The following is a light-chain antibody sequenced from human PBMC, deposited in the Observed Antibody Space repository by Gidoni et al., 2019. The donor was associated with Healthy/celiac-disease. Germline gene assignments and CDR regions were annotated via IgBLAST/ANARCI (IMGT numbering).Light chain of an antibody. CDR2: DAS. CDR1: QSVSNY. V-gene: IGKV3-11*01. Sequence: EIVYTESPATLSLSPVERATLSCRASQSVSNYLAWYQQKPGQAPSLLIYDASSRATGIPARFRGSGSGTDFTRTISSLEPEDFSCYYCQRRTTSITFGQGTRLEIK. CDR3: QRRTTSIT. J-gene: IGKJ5*01.